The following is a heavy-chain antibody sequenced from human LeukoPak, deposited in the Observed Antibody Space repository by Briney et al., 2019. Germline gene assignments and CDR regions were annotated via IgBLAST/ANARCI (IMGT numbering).Heavy chain of an antibody. D-gene: IGHD3-9*01. J-gene: IGHJ6*02. CDR3: ARGVDYDILTGYYVDV. V-gene: IGHV1-2*06. CDR1: RYTFTGYY. CDR2: INPNSGGI. Sequence: ASVKVSCKASRYTFTGYYMHWVRQAPGQGLEWMGRINPNSGGINYAQKFQGRVTMTTDTSTSTAYMELRSLRSDDTAVYYCARGVDYDILTGYYVDVWGQGTTVTVSS.